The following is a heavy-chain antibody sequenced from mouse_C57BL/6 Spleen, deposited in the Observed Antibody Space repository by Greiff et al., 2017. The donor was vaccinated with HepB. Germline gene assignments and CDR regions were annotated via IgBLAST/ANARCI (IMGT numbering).Heavy chain of an antibody. J-gene: IGHJ2*01. D-gene: IGHD4-1*01. CDR2: IHPNSGST. V-gene: IGHV1-64*01. CDR3: ARGGVLTGAYYFDY. CDR1: GYTFTSYW. Sequence: VQLQQPGAELVKPGASVKLSCKASGYTFTSYWMHWVKQRPGQGLEWIGMIHPNSGSTNYNEKFKSKATLTVDKSSSTAYMQLSSLTSEDSAVYYCARGGVLTGAYYFDYWGQGTTLTVSS.